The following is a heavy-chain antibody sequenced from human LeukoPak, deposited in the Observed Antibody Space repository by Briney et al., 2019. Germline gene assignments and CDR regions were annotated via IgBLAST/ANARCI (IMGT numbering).Heavy chain of an antibody. J-gene: IGHJ4*02. D-gene: IGHD6-19*01. Sequence: GGSQRLSCAASGFTFSSYAMHWVHQAPGKGLEWVAVISYDGSNKYYADSVKGRFTISRDNSKNTLYLQMNSLRAEDTAVYYCARDLGSSGWYALYYFDYWGQGTLVTVSS. V-gene: IGHV3-30-3*01. CDR2: ISYDGSNK. CDR3: ARDLGSSGWYALYYFDY. CDR1: GFTFSSYA.